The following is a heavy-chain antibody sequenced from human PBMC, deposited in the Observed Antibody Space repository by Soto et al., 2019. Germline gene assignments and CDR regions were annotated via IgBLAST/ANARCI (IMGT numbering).Heavy chain of an antibody. CDR3: AREKYSSSADRGVWFDP. CDR2: ISAYNGNT. J-gene: IGHJ5*02. Sequence: QVQLVQSGAEVKKPGSSVKVSCKASGGTFSSYAISWVRQAPGQGLEWMGWISAYNGNTNYAQKLQGRVTMTTDTSTSTAYMELRSLRSDDTAVYYCAREKYSSSADRGVWFDPWGQGTLVTVSS. D-gene: IGHD6-6*01. CDR1: GGTFSSYA. V-gene: IGHV1-18*01.